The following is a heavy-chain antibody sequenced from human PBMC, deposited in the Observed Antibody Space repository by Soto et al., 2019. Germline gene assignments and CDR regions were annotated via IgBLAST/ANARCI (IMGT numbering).Heavy chain of an antibody. J-gene: IGHJ4*02. V-gene: IGHV4-59*08. Sequence: SETLSITCSVSSGSISSYYWSWIRQPPGKGLEWIGYIYYSGSTNYNPSLKSRVTISVDTSKNQFSLKLSSVTAADTAVYYCARRYGGTFDYWGQGTLVTVSS. CDR2: IYYSGST. D-gene: IGHD2-15*01. CDR3: ARRYGGTFDY. CDR1: SGSISSYY.